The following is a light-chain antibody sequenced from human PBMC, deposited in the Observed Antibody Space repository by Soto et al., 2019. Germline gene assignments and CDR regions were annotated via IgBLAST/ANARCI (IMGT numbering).Light chain of an antibody. CDR3: QSYDGGLSGSV. Sequence: QSALTQPRSVSGAPGQRVTISCTGSSSNIGAGYDVHWYQQLPGTAPKLLIYGNSNRPSGVPDRFSGSKSGTTASLAITGLQDADEADYYCQSYDGGLSGSVFGGGTKLTVL. J-gene: IGLJ3*02. CDR2: GNS. V-gene: IGLV1-40*01. CDR1: SSNIGAGYD.